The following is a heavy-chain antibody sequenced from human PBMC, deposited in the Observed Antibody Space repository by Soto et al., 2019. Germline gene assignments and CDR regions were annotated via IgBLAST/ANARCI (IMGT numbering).Heavy chain of an antibody. Sequence: ASVKVSCKASGYTFTSYGISWVRQAPGQGLEWMGWISAYNGNTNYAQKLQGRVTMTTDTSTSTAYMELRSLRSDDTAVYYCERDISSSTRWSWWFEPWGQGTLVTVSS. V-gene: IGHV1-18*01. CDR2: ISAYNGNT. J-gene: IGHJ5*02. CDR1: GYTFTSYG. CDR3: ERDISSSTRWSWWFEP. D-gene: IGHD6-13*01.